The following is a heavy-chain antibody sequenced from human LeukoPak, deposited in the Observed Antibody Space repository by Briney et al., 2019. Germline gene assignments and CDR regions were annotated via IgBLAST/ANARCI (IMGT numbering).Heavy chain of an antibody. D-gene: IGHD3-10*01. J-gene: IGHJ5*02. Sequence: GGSLRLSCAASGFTFSSYAMSWVRQAPGKGLEWVSAISGSGGSTYYADSVKGRFTISRGNSKNTLYLQMNSLRAEDTAVYYCAKYGSGSQSNWFDPWGQGTLVTVSS. CDR2: ISGSGGST. CDR1: GFTFSSYA. CDR3: AKYGSGSQSNWFDP. V-gene: IGHV3-23*01.